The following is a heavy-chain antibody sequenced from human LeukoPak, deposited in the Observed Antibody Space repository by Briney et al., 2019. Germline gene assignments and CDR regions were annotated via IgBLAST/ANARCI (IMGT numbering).Heavy chain of an antibody. D-gene: IGHD6-6*01. CDR2: INSDGSQG. V-gene: IGHV3-7*03. Sequence: GGSLRLSCAVSGFTFSGFWMSWSRQAPGKGLEWVASINSDGSQGYYADVVKGRFTISRDNAKNSLYLQMNSLRAEDTAVYYCARSSYSSSSSVWGQGTMVTVSS. J-gene: IGHJ3*01. CDR3: ARSSYSSSSSV. CDR1: GFTFSGFW.